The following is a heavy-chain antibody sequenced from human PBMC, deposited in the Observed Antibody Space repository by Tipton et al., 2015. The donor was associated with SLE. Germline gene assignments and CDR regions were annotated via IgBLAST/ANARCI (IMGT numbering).Heavy chain of an antibody. CDR1: GGSISSSSYY. CDR3: AREPIKVLRDYMDV. Sequence: LRLSCTVSGGSISSSSYYWGWIRQPPGKGLEWIGSIYYSGSTYYNPSLKSRVTISVDTSKNQFSLKLSSVTAADTAVYYCAREPIKVLRDYMDVWGKGTTVTVSS. D-gene: IGHD2/OR15-2a*01. V-gene: IGHV4-39*07. CDR2: IYYSGST. J-gene: IGHJ6*03.